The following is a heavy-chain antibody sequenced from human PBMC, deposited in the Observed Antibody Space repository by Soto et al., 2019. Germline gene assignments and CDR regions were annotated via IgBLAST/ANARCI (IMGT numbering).Heavy chain of an antibody. Sequence: GASVKVSCKASGYTFTSCYMHWVRQAPGQGLEWMGIINPSGGSTSYAQKFQGRVTMTRDTSTSTVYMELSSLRSEDTAVFYCARDHSRVDVTAARLEFYYYYYGMDVWGQGTTVTVSS. J-gene: IGHJ6*02. CDR1: GYTFTSCY. CDR3: ARDHSRVDVTAARLEFYYYYYGMDV. V-gene: IGHV1-46*01. D-gene: IGHD6-6*01. CDR2: INPSGGST.